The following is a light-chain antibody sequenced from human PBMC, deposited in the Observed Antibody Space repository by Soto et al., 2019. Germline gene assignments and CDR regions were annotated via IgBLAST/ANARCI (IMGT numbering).Light chain of an antibody. CDR2: GNS. Sequence: QSVLTQPPSVSGAPGQRVTISCTGSSSNIGAGYDVHWYQQLPGTAPKLLICGNSHRPSGVPDRFSGSKSGTSASLAITGLHAEDEADYYCQSYDSSLSGSVFGGGTKLTVL. CDR3: QSYDSSLSGSV. V-gene: IGLV1-40*01. CDR1: SSNIGAGYD. J-gene: IGLJ3*02.